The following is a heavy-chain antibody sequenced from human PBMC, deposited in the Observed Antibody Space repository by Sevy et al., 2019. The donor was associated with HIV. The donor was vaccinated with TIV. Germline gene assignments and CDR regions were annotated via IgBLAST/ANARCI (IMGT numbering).Heavy chain of an antibody. CDR1: GGSISSGSYY. Sequence: SETLSLTCTVSGGSISSGSYYWSWIRQPAGKGLEWIGRIYTSGSTNYNPSLKSRVTISVDTSKNQFSLKLSSVTAADTAVYYCAREGARIYLSYYYDSSGYGDAFDIWGQGTMVTVSS. V-gene: IGHV4-61*02. CDR3: AREGARIYLSYYYDSSGYGDAFDI. D-gene: IGHD3-22*01. J-gene: IGHJ3*02. CDR2: IYTSGST.